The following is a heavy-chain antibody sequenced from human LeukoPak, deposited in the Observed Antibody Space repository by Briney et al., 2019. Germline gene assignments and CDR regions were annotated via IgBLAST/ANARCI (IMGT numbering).Heavy chain of an antibody. J-gene: IGHJ4*02. Sequence: TGGSLRLSCAASGFTVITNDMTWVRQAPGKGLEWVSVLYSDGNTKYADSVQGRFTISRDNSKYTLYLEMNSLSPDDTAVYYCARGVEPLAANTLAYWGQGTLVTVSS. D-gene: IGHD1-14*01. CDR1: GFTVITND. CDR2: LYSDGNT. CDR3: ARGVEPLAANTLAY. V-gene: IGHV3-53*01.